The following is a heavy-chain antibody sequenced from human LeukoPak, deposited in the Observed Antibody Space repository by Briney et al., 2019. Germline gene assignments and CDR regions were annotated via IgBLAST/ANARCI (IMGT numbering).Heavy chain of an antibody. D-gene: IGHD1-26*01. Sequence: GGSLRLSCAASGFTFGSYSMNWVRQAPGKGLDWVSSISTSISYIYYADSVKGRFTISRDNAKNSLYLQMTRLRAEDTAVYYCARNGELDYYYYMDIWGKGTTVTVCS. CDR1: GFTFGSYS. V-gene: IGHV3-21*01. J-gene: IGHJ6*03. CDR3: ARNGELDYYYYMDI. CDR2: ISTSISYI.